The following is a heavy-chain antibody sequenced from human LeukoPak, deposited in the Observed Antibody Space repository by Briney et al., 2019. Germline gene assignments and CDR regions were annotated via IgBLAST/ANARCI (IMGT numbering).Heavy chain of an antibody. CDR2: NSYSGSS. CDR1: GGSVSSYY. CDR3: ARNGGSYAFDY. D-gene: IGHD1-26*01. J-gene: IGHJ4*02. Sequence: PSETLSLTCTVSGGSVSSYYWSWIRQPPGKGVEWIGYNSYSGSSNYNPSLKSRVTISIDTSRNQFSLKLSSVTAADTAVYYCARNGGSYAFDYWGQGSLVTVSS. V-gene: IGHV4-59*02.